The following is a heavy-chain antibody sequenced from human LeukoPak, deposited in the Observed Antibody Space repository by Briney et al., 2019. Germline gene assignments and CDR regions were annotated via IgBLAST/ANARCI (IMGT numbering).Heavy chain of an antibody. CDR2: VSGHNANT. V-gene: IGHV1-18*01. CDR1: GYIFTSYG. CDR3: ATVGRYSSTWPPEGDDAFDI. J-gene: IGHJ3*02. D-gene: IGHD2-2*01. Sequence: GASVKVSCKASGYIFTSYGISWVRQAPGEGLQWMGWVSGHNANTFYAQKFQSRVTMTTDTPTRTAYMELRSLTSDDTAVYYCATVGRYSSTWPPEGDDAFDIWGQGTVVAVSS.